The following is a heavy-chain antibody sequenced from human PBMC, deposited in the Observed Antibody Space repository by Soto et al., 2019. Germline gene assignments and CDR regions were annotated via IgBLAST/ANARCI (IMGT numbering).Heavy chain of an antibody. Sequence: GGSLRLSCAASGFTVSSNYMSWVRQAPGKGLEWVSVIYSGGSTYYADSVKGRFTISRDNFKNTLYLQMNSLRAEDTAVYYCARESIAARPHYYYGMDVWGQGTTVTVSS. CDR1: GFTVSSNY. CDR2: IYSGGST. D-gene: IGHD6-6*01. CDR3: ARESIAARPHYYYGMDV. J-gene: IGHJ6*02. V-gene: IGHV3-53*01.